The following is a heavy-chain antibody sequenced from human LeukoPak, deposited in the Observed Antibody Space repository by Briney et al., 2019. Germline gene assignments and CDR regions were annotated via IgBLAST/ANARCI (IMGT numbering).Heavy chain of an antibody. V-gene: IGHV4-34*01. D-gene: IGHD2-2*01. J-gene: IGHJ3*02. CDR2: INHSGST. CDR1: GGSFSGYY. Sequence: SGTLSLTCAVYGGSFSGYYWSWIRQPPGKGLEWIGEINHSGSTNYNPSLKSRVTISVDTSKNQFSLKLSSVTAADTAVYYCARRYCSSTSCYVRRENAFDIWGQGTMVTVSS. CDR3: ARRYCSSTSCYVRRENAFDI.